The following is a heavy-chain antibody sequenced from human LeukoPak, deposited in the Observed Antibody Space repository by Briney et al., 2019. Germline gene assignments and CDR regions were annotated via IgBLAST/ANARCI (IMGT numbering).Heavy chain of an antibody. J-gene: IGHJ6*03. D-gene: IGHD3-3*01. V-gene: IGHV3-23*01. CDR2: ISGSGGST. Sequence: GGSLRLPCAASGFTFSSYWMHWVRQAPGKGLEWVSAISGSGGSTYYADSVKGRFTISRGNSKNTLYLQMNSLRAEDTAVYYCAKVHDFWSGLYYYYYMDVWGKGTTVTVSS. CDR1: GFTFSSYW. CDR3: AKVHDFWSGLYYYYYMDV.